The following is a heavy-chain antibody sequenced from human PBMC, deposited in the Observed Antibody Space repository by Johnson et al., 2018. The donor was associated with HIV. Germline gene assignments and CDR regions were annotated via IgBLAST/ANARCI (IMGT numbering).Heavy chain of an antibody. CDR2: ISWNSGSI. D-gene: IGHD5-24*01. Sequence: LVESGGGLVQPGRSLRLSCAASGFTFDDYAMHWVRQAPGKGLEWVSGISWNSGSIGYADSVKGRFTISRDNAKHSLYLQMNSLRAEDTALYYCARFGRGGSHAFDIWGQGTMVTVSS. CDR1: GFTFDDYA. J-gene: IGHJ3*02. CDR3: ARFGRGGSHAFDI. V-gene: IGHV3-9*01.